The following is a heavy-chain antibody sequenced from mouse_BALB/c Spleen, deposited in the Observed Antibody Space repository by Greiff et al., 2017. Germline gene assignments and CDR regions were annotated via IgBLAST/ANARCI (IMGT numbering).Heavy chain of an antibody. V-gene: IGHV5-6-3*01. J-gene: IGHJ2*01. Sequence: EVQVVESGGGLVQPGGSLKLSCAASGFTFSSYGMSWVRQTPDKRLELVATINSNGGSTYYPDSVKGRFTISRDNAKNTLYLQMSSLKSEDTAMYYCARDTSLLRRYYFDYWGQGTTLTVSS. CDR2: INSNGGST. CDR1: GFTFSSYG. CDR3: ARDTSLLRRYYFDY. D-gene: IGHD1-1*01.